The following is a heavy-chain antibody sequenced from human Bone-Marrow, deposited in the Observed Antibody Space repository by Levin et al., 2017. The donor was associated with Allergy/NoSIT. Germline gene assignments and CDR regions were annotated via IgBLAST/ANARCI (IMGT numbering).Heavy chain of an antibody. CDR2: INQDGSEI. Sequence: AGGSLRLSCTASGFFFSDYWMTWVRQAPGKGLEWVANINQDGSEINYVDSVKGRFTISRDNAKNSLFLQMSSLRAEDTALYYCARDLGPSSPRSGHAHWGQGTLISVSS. J-gene: IGHJ4*02. V-gene: IGHV3-7*04. CDR3: ARDLGPSSPRSGHAH. D-gene: IGHD3-10*01. CDR1: GFFFSDYW.